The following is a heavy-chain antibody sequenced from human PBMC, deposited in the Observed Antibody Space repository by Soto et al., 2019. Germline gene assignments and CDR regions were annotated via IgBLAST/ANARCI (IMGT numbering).Heavy chain of an antibody. CDR2: ISYDGSNK. CDR1: GFTFSRNT. V-gene: IGHV3-30*04. J-gene: IGHJ2*01. CDR3: ASDTEIILGNWYFDL. Sequence: QIQLVESGGGVAQPGRSLRLSCAGSGFTFSRNTMHWVRQAPGKGLEWVAVISYDGSNKKYGDSVKGRFTISRDNSKNTLYLQMNSLRTEDTAVYYCASDTEIILGNWYFDLWGSGTLVTVSS. D-gene: IGHD2-21*01.